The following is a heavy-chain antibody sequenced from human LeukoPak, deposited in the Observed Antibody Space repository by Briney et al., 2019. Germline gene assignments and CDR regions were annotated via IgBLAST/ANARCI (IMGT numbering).Heavy chain of an antibody. CDR2: FIPIFGTA. CDR1: GGTFSSYA. CDR3: ARDSNPYNWNGAWAFDI. Sequence: SVKVSCKASGGTFSSYAISWVRQAPGQGLEWMGRFIPIFGTANYAQKFQGRVTITTDESSSTAYMELSSLRSEDTAVYYCARDSNPYNWNGAWAFDIWGQGTMVTVSS. V-gene: IGHV1-69*05. J-gene: IGHJ3*02. D-gene: IGHD1-20*01.